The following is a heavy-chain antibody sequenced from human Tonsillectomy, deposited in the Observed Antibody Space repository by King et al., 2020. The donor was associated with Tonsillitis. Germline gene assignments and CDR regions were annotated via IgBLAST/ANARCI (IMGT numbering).Heavy chain of an antibody. CDR3: ARREILDAFDI. Sequence: EVQLVESGAEVKKPGESLKISCKGSGYNFTNFWIAWVCQMPGKGLEWMGIIYPGDSHTRYSPSFQGQVTISADKSISTAYLQWSSLKASDTAMYYCARREILDAFDIWGQGTMVTVSS. CDR1: GYNFTNFW. D-gene: IGHD5-24*01. V-gene: IGHV5-51*01. CDR2: IYPGDSHT. J-gene: IGHJ3*02.